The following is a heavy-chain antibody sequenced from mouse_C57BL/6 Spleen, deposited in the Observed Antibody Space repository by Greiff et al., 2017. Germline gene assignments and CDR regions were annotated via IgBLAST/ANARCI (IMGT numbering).Heavy chain of an antibody. V-gene: IGHV1-15*01. CDR1: GYTFTDYE. D-gene: IGHD1-1*01. CDR2: IDPETGGT. J-gene: IGHJ2*01. CDR3: TRTLITTVVSYYCDD. Sequence: QVQLQQSGAELVRPGASVTLSCKASGYTFTDYEMHWVKQTPVHGLEWIGAIDPETGGTAYNQKFKGKAILTADKSSSTAYMELRSLTSEDSAVYYCTRTLITTVVSYYCDDWGQGTTLTVSS.